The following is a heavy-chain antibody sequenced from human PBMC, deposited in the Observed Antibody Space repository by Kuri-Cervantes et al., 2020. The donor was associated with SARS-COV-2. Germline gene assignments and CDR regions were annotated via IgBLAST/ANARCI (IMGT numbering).Heavy chain of an antibody. J-gene: IGHJ4*02. CDR2: IKQDGSEK. CDR1: GFTFSSYW. Sequence: GESLKTSCAASGFTFSSYWMSWVRQAPGKGLEWVANIKQDGSEKNYVDSVKGRFTISRDNAKNSLYLQMNSLRAEDTAGDYGARGWEPQDYWGQGTLVTVSS. CDR3: ARGWEPQDY. D-gene: IGHD1-26*01. V-gene: IGHV3-7*03.